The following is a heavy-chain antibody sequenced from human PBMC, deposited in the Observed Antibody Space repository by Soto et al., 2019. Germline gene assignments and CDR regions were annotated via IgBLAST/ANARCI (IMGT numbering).Heavy chain of an antibody. CDR3: ARGWGYDSNDYYYAY. V-gene: IGHV1-69*01. Sequence: GPEVKKPGSSVKVSCKASGGTFSRYTINWVRQAPGQGLEWMGGITPMFGTANHAQKFQGRVTIIADESTSTVYMELSSLRSEDTAMYYCARGWGYDSNDYYYAYWGQGTLVIVSS. CDR2: ITPMFGTA. CDR1: GGTFSRYT. D-gene: IGHD3-22*01. J-gene: IGHJ4*02.